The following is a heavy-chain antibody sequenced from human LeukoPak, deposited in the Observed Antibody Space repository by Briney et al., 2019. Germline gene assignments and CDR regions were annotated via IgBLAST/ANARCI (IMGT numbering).Heavy chain of an antibody. CDR3: ARVSRGSTMITFGGVIAIDY. V-gene: IGHV4-34*01. CDR1: GGSFSDYY. CDR2: INHSGST. Sequence: PSETLSLTCAVYGGSFSDYYWSWIRQPPGKGLEWIGEINHSGSTNYNPSLKSRVTISVDTSKNQFSLKLSSVTAADTAVYYCARVSRGSTMITFGGVIAIDYWGQGTLVTVSS. J-gene: IGHJ4*02. D-gene: IGHD3-16*02.